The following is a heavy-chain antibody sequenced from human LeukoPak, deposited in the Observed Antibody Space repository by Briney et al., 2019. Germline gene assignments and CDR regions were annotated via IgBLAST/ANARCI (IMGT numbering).Heavy chain of an antibody. CDR1: GFTFSNAW. CDR3: TTGRRDYYDITDYDAFDI. J-gene: IGHJ3*02. D-gene: IGHD3-22*01. V-gene: IGHV3-15*01. CDR2: IKSKTDGGTT. Sequence: GGSLRLSCAASGFTFSNAWMSWVRQAPGKGLEWVGRIKSKTDGGTTDYAAPVKGRFTISRDDSKNTLYLQMNSLKTEDTAVYYCTTGRRDYYDITDYDAFDIWGQGTMVTVSS.